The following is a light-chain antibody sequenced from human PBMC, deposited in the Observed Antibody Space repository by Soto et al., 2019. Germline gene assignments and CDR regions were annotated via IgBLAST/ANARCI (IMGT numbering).Light chain of an antibody. V-gene: IGLV1-44*01. CDR1: SSNIGGNS. CDR2: SSD. Sequence: QSVMTQPPSVSAAPGQKVTISCSGSSSNIGGNSVSWYQQLPGTAPKLLIYSSDQRPSGVPDRVSGSKSGTSASLAISGLQPEDEADYYCAASHDSRNGWVFGGGTKVTVL. J-gene: IGLJ3*02. CDR3: AASHDSRNGWV.